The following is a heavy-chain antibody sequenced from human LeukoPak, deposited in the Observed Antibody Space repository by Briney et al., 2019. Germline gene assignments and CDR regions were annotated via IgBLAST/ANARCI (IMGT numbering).Heavy chain of an antibody. CDR1: GGTFSSYA. Sequence: SVKVSYKASGGTFSSYAISWVRQAPGQGLEWMGGIIPIFGTANFAQKFQGRVTITADESTSTAYMELSSLRSEDTAVYYCARGESSRWSSPVSTTHFYSTMDVWGQGTTVTVSS. D-gene: IGHD6-13*01. V-gene: IGHV1-69*13. CDR3: ARGESSRWSSPVSTTHFYSTMDV. J-gene: IGHJ6*02. CDR2: IIPIFGTA.